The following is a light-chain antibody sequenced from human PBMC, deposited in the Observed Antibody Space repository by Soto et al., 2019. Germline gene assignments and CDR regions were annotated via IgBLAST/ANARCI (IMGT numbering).Light chain of an antibody. V-gene: IGKV3-15*01. CDR1: QSVSNN. J-gene: IGKJ1*01. CDR2: GAS. Sequence: EIVMTQSPATLSVSPGERATLSCRASQSVSNNLAWYQQKPGQVPRLLIYGASTRATGLPATFSGSGSGTEFTLTIRSLQSEDFAVYYCQRYDKGPGTFGQGTKVEI. CDR3: QRYDKGPGT.